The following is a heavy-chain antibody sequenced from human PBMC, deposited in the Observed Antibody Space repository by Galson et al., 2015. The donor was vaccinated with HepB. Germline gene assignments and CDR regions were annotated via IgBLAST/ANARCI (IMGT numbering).Heavy chain of an antibody. CDR2: ISSSGRTI. CDR3: AQGYCNSITCYALDH. V-gene: IGHV3-11*01. Sequence: SLRLSCAASGFTFSDYYMSWIRQAPGKGLEWVPYISSSGRTIYYADSVKGRFTISRDNSKYSLYLQMNSLSTEDTAFYYCAQGYCNSITCYALDHWGQGTPVTVSS. J-gene: IGHJ4*02. D-gene: IGHD2-2*01. CDR1: GFTFSDYY.